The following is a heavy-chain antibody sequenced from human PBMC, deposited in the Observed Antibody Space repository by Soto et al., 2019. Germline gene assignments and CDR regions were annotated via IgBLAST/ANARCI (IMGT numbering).Heavy chain of an antibody. D-gene: IGHD3-22*01. CDR1: GFTFSSYG. Sequence: PGGSLRLSCAASGFTFSSYGMHWVRQAPGKGLEWVAVISYDGSNKYYADSVKGRFTISRDNSKNTLYLQMNSLRAEDTAVYYCAKVCSCSSGYYYPDYWGQGTLVTVSS. V-gene: IGHV3-30*18. CDR3: AKVCSCSSGYYYPDY. CDR2: ISYDGSNK. J-gene: IGHJ4*02.